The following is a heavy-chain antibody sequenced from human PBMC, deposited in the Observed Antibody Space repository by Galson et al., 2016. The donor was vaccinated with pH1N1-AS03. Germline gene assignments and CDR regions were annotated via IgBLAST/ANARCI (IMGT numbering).Heavy chain of an antibody. D-gene: IGHD3-3*01. V-gene: IGHV4-61*02. Sequence: TLSLTCTVSGASISSGSYYWSWIRQPAGKGLECIGRIYTSGSTYYNPSLKSRVTISVDTSKNQFSLKLSSLTAADTAMYYCARFTMGAFVYWGQGTLVTVSS. CDR3: ARFTMGAFVY. CDR1: GASISSGSYY. CDR2: IYTSGST. J-gene: IGHJ4*02.